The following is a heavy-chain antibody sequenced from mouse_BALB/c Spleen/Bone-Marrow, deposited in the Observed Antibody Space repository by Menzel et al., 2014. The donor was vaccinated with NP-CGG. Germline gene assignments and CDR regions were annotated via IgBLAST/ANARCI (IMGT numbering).Heavy chain of an antibody. CDR1: GYTFTEYT. CDR3: ARHEERFITTAAWFAY. V-gene: IGHV1-62-2*01. D-gene: IGHD1-2*01. CDR2: FYPGSGSI. J-gene: IGHJ3*01. Sequence: VKLQESGAELVKPGASVKLSCKASGYTFTEYTIHWVKQRSGQGLEWIGWFYPGSGSIKYNEKFKDKATLTADKSSSTVYMELSRLTSEDSAVYFFARHEERFITTAAWFAYWGQGTLVTVSA.